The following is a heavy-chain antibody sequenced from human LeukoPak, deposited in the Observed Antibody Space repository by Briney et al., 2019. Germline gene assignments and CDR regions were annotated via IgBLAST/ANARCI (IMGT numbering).Heavy chain of an antibody. D-gene: IGHD6-13*01. CDR3: ARDWRSSSWYRDYYYYYMDV. Sequence: GGSLRLSCAASGFTFSDHYMNWIRQAPGKGLEWVSYISSSDSSIYYADSVKGRFTISRDNYKNSVYLQMSSLRSEDTAVYYCARDWRSSSWYRDYYYYYMDVWGKGTTVTVSS. CDR2: ISSSDSSI. CDR1: GFTFSDHY. V-gene: IGHV3-11*01. J-gene: IGHJ6*03.